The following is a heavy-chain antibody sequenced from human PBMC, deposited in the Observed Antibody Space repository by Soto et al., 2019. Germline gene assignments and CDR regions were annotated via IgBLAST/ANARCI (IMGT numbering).Heavy chain of an antibody. CDR2: IYYSGST. D-gene: IGHD2-2*01. Sequence: SETLSLTCTVSGGSISSGGYYWSWIRQHPGKGLEWIGYIYYSGSTYYNPSLKSRVTISVDTSKNQFSLKLSSVTAADTAVYYCAREDIVVVPAARGRFDPWGQGTLVTVSS. CDR3: AREDIVVVPAARGRFDP. CDR1: GGSISSGGYY. V-gene: IGHV4-31*03. J-gene: IGHJ5*02.